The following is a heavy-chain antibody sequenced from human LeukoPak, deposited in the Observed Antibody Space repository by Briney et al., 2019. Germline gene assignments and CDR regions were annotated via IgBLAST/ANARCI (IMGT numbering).Heavy chain of an antibody. J-gene: IGHJ4*02. CDR2: ISSSSSYI. V-gene: IGHV3-21*01. CDR1: GFTFSSYS. D-gene: IGHD2-15*01. CDR3: ARVALGYCSGGSCYSFDY. Sequence: PGGSLRLSCAASGFTFSSYSMNWVRQAPGKGLEWVSSISSSSSYIYYADSVKGRFTISRDNAKNSLYLQMNSLRAEDTAVYYCARVALGYCSGGSCYSFDYWGQGTLVTVSS.